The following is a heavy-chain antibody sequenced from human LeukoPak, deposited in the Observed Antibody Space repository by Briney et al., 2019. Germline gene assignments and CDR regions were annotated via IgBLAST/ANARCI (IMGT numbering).Heavy chain of an antibody. CDR3: AKSLYGSGSYYNWFDP. D-gene: IGHD3-10*01. CDR1: GGSFDGYS. V-gene: IGHV4-34*01. J-gene: IGHJ5*02. Sequence: SETLSLTCAISGGSFDGYSWSWIRQSPGKGLEWIGEINHRGSTNYNPSLKRRVTMSLDTSKNQFSLKLSSVTAADTAVYYCAKSLYGSGSYYNWFDPWGQGTLVTVSS. CDR2: INHRGST.